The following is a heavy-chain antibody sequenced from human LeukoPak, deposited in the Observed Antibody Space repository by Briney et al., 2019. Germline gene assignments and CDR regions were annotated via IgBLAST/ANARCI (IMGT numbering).Heavy chain of an antibody. J-gene: IGHJ4*02. V-gene: IGHV3-7*01. CDR3: ARVFDY. Sequence: GGSLRISCAASGLDFITYWMSWVRQAPGKGLEWVASIKQDGSEKHYVDSLKGRLTISRDNAKNSLYLQMNSLRAEDTAVYYCARVFDYWGQGTLVTVSS. CDR1: GLDFITYW. CDR2: IKQDGSEK.